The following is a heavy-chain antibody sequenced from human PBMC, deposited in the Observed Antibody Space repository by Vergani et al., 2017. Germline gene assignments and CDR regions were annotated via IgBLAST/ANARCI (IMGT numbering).Heavy chain of an antibody. Sequence: QVQLEESGGGVVQPGRSLRLSCAGSGFTLSSHAMHWVRQAPGKGLEWVAFIWYDGSKEYYAESVKGRFTISRDNSKNTLYLQMNNLRAEDTAVYYCARSGYCAHGVCYMTYYYYMDVWGKGTAVTVSS. V-gene: IGHV3-33*01. CDR1: GFTLSSHA. J-gene: IGHJ6*03. D-gene: IGHD2-8*01. CDR2: IWYDGSKE. CDR3: ARSGYCAHGVCYMTYYYYMDV.